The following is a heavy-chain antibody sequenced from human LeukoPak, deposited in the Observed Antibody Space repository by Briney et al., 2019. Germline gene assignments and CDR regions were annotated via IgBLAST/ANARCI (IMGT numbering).Heavy chain of an antibody. Sequence: GGSLRLSCAASGFTFSAYAMGWVRQAPGKGLEWVGRIKSKTDGGTTDYAAPVKGRFTISRDDSKNTLYLQMNSLKTEDTAVYYCTTDQYDILTGYYMGYFDYWGQGTLVTVSS. CDR2: IKSKTDGGTT. J-gene: IGHJ4*02. D-gene: IGHD3-9*01. CDR1: GFTFSAYA. V-gene: IGHV3-15*01. CDR3: TTDQYDILTGYYMGYFDY.